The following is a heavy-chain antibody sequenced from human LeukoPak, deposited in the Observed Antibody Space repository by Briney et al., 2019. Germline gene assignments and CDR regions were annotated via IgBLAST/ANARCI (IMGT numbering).Heavy chain of an antibody. Sequence: ASVKVSCKASGYTFTGYYMHWVRQAPGQGLEWMGWINPDSGGTNYAQKFQGRVTMTRDTSISTAYMELSSLRSEDTAVYYCGVYCGGDCSDAFDIWGQGTMVTVSS. D-gene: IGHD2-21*02. CDR3: GVYCGGDCSDAFDI. CDR2: INPDSGGT. CDR1: GYTFTGYY. J-gene: IGHJ3*02. V-gene: IGHV1-2*02.